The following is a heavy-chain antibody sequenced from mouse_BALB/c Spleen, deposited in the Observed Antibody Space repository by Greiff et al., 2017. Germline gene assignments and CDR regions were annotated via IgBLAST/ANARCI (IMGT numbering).Heavy chain of an antibody. CDR1: GFTFSSFG. D-gene: IGHD1-2*01. CDR3: ARAHYYGYFDV. Sequence: EVQVVESGGGLVQPGGSRKLSCAASGFTFSSFGMHWVRQAPEKGLEWVAYISSGSSTIYYADTVKGRFTISRDNPKNTLFLQMTSLRSEDTAMYYCARAHYYGYFDVWGAGTTVTVSS. V-gene: IGHV5-17*02. J-gene: IGHJ1*01. CDR2: ISSGSSTI.